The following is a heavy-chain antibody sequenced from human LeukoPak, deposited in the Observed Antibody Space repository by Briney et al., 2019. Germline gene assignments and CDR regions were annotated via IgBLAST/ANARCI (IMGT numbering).Heavy chain of an antibody. CDR3: AKDAVPGLRIRYFDY. V-gene: IGHV3-23*01. J-gene: IGHJ4*02. D-gene: IGHD3-3*02. CDR1: GFPFSAYA. CDR2: ISGSGGST. Sequence: GGSLRLSCAASGFPFSAYAMSWVRQAPGQGLEWVSAISGSGGSTYYADSVKGRFTISRDNSKNTMYLQMNSLRAEDTAVYYCAKDAVPGLRIRYFDYWGQGTLVTVSS.